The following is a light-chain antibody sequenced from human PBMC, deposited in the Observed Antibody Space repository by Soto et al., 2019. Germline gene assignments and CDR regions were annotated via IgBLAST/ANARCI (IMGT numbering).Light chain of an antibody. V-gene: IGKV3-15*01. CDR2: GAS. CDR3: QQYNNWPPWT. CDR1: QSVSSN. Sequence: ELVMTQSPATLSVSPGERATLSCRASQSVSSNLAWYQQKPGQAPRLLIYGASTSATGIPARFSGSGSGTEFTLTISSLQSEDFAVYDCQQYNNWPPWTFGQGTKVEIK. J-gene: IGKJ1*01.